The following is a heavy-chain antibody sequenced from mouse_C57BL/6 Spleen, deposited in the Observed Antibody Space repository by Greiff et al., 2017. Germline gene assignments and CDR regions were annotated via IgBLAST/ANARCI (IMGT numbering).Heavy chain of an antibody. D-gene: IGHD4-1*01. V-gene: IGHV5-17*01. CDR3: ARKNWDGRVYYVDY. J-gene: IGHJ2*01. Sequence: EVKLVESGGGLVKPGGSLKLSCAASGFTFSDYGMHWVRQAPEKGLEWVAYISSGSSTIYYADTVKGRFTISRDNAKNTLFLQMTSLRSEDTAMYYCARKNWDGRVYYVDYWGQGTTLTVSS. CDR1: GFTFSDYG. CDR2: ISSGSSTI.